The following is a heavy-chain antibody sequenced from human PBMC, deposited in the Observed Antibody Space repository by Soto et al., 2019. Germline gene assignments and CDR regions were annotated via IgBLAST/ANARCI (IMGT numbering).Heavy chain of an antibody. CDR3: ARDVGYHYASRPAGQFDF. Sequence: SETLSLTCTVSGNSISSTNWWSWVRQPPGKGLEWIGEIYHSGSTKYNPSLKSRVTISVDKSKNQFSLKLSSVTAADTAVYYCARDVGYHYASRPAGQFDFWGQGTLVTVSS. CDR2: IYHSGST. J-gene: IGHJ4*02. V-gene: IGHV4-4*02. CDR1: GNSISSTNW. D-gene: IGHD3-10*01.